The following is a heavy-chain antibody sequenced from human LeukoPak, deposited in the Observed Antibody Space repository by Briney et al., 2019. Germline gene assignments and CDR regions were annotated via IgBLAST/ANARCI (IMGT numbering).Heavy chain of an antibody. Sequence: SETLSLTCTVSGGSISSGGYHWSWIRQHPGKGLEWIGYIYYSGSTYYNPSLKSRVTISVDTSKNQFSLKLSSVTAADTAVYYCARATVDYYDSSGYYYFDYWGQGTLVTVSS. CDR2: IYYSGST. V-gene: IGHV4-31*03. CDR3: ARATVDYYDSSGYYYFDY. CDR1: GGSISSGGYH. J-gene: IGHJ4*02. D-gene: IGHD3-22*01.